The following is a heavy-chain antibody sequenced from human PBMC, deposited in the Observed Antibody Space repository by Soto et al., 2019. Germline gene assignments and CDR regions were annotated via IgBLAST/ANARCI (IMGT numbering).Heavy chain of an antibody. V-gene: IGHV3-30-3*01. J-gene: IGHJ5*02. Sequence: QVQLVESGGGVVQPGRSLRLSCAASGFTFSTHAMHWVRQAPGKGLECVAIVSFDVSNKYYADSVKGRFTISRDNSKTTLYRQMSGLTPEDTAFYYCARDQTGITTAGGGRIDRWGQGTLVTVSS. CDR1: GFTFSTHA. CDR2: VSFDVSNK. CDR3: ARDQTGITTAGGGRIDR. D-gene: IGHD6-13*01.